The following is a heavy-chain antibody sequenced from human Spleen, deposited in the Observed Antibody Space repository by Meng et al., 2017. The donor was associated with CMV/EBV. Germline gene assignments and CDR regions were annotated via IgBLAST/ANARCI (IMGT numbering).Heavy chain of an antibody. J-gene: IGHJ4*02. CDR2: ISSSSSYI. CDR3: ARDMSGGFLEWLFDY. CDR1: GFTFSNYA. Sequence: GESLKISCVVSGFTFSNYAMSWVRQAPGKGLEWVSSISSSSSYIYYADSVKGRFTISRDNAKNSLYLQMNSLRAEDTAVYYCARDMSGGFLEWLFDYWGQGTLVTVSS. D-gene: IGHD3-3*01. V-gene: IGHV3-21*01.